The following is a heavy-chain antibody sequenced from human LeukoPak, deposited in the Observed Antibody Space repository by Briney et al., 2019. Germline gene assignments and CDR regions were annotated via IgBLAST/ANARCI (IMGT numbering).Heavy chain of an antibody. Sequence: PGGSLRLSCAASGFTFSGFSMSWVRQSPTKGLEWVANIKQDGSERYYVDSVKGRFTISRDNAKNSLSWQMNNLRVEDTAVYYCARAGSHWHYVYWGQGTVVTVSS. V-gene: IGHV3-7*01. J-gene: IGHJ4*02. CDR1: GFTFSGFS. CDR3: ARAGSHWHYVY. CDR2: IKQDGSER. D-gene: IGHD3-10*01.